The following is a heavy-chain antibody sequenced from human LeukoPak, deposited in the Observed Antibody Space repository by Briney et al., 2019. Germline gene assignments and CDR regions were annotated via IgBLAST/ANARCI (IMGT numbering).Heavy chain of an antibody. CDR3: ARVNDDYYHEDYPYYFDY. D-gene: IGHD3-16*01. Sequence: GGSLRLSCAASGFTFSSYWMSWVRQAPGKGLEWVANIKQDGSEKYYVDSVKGRFTISRDNAKNSLYLQMNSLRAEDTAVYYCARVNDDYYHEDYPYYFDYWGQGTLVTVSS. CDR1: GFTFSSYW. J-gene: IGHJ4*02. CDR2: IKQDGSEK. V-gene: IGHV3-7*01.